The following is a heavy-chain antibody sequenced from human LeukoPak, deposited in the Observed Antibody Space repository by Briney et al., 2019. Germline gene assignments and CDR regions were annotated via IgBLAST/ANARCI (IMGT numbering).Heavy chain of an antibody. CDR3: ARDSLDADYDSSGYYYRCNY. J-gene: IGHJ4*02. CDR2: IIPIFGTA. V-gene: IGHV1-69*01. Sequence: SVKVSCKASGGTFSSYAISWVRQAPGQGLEWMGGIIPIFGTANYAQKFQGRVTITADESMSTAYMELSSLRSEDTAVYYCARDSLDADYDSSGYYYRCNYWGQGTLVTVSS. D-gene: IGHD3-22*01. CDR1: GGTFSSYA.